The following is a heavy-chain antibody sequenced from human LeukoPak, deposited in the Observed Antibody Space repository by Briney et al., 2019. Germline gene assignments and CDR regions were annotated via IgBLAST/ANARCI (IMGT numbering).Heavy chain of an antibody. V-gene: IGHV4-59*01. Sequence: SETLSLTCTVSGDSISKYYWSWIGQPPGEGLEWIGYISNGGTTKYNPSLKSRVTISVDTSNNQLSLRLSSVTAADTAVYHCVRLQPNTGEWAFDIWRQGTMVSVSS. CDR3: VRLQPNTGEWAFDI. D-gene: IGHD1-1*01. CDR2: ISNGGTT. CDR1: GDSISKYY. J-gene: IGHJ3*02.